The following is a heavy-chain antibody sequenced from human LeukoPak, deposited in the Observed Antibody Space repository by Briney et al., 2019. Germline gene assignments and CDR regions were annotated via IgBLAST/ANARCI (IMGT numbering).Heavy chain of an antibody. CDR1: GGSISSSSYY. J-gene: IGHJ6*03. V-gene: IGHV4-39*07. Sequence: PSETLSLTCTVSGGSISSSSYYWGWIRQPPGKGLEWIGSIYYSGSTNYNPSLKSRVTISVDTSKNQFSLKLSSVTAADTAVYYCARGRRGYYYYYMDVWGKGTTVTVSS. CDR3: ARGRRGYYYYYMDV. CDR2: IYYSGST.